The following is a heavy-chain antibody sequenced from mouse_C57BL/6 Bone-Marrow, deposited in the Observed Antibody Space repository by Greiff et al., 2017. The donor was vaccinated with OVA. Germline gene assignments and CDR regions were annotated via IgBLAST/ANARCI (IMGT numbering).Heavy chain of an antibody. V-gene: IGHV1-26*01. CDR3: ARSYDYDRWYFDV. J-gene: IGHJ1*03. Sequence: VQLQQPGAELVKPGASVKISCKASGYTFTDYYMNWVKQSHGKSLEWIGDINPNNGGTSYNQKFKGKATLTVDKSSSTAYMELRSLTSEDSAVYYCARSYDYDRWYFDVWGTGTTVTVSS. CDR1: GYTFTDYY. CDR2: INPNNGGT. D-gene: IGHD2-4*01.